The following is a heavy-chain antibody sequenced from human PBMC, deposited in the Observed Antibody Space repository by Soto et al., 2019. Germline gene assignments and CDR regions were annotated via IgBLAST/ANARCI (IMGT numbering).Heavy chain of an antibody. D-gene: IGHD2-2*01. CDR2: ISGYNGNT. CDR3: ARVGPPSLN. Sequence: QVQLVQSGAEVKKPGASVKVSCKASGYTFTSYYISWVRQAPGQGLEWMGWISGYNGNTNYAQKLQGRVTMTTDTPTSPAYWALRSLRPDDTAVYNGARVGPPSLNWCQGTLVSVSS. CDR1: GYTFTSYY. J-gene: IGHJ4*02. V-gene: IGHV1-18*01.